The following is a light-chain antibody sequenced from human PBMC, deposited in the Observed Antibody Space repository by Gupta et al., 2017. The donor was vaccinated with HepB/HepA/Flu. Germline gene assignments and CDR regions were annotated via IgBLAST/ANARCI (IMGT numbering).Light chain of an antibody. V-gene: IGKV1-39*01. CDR2: LAS. Sequence: IQMTQSPSSLSASVGDRVIITCRASQGINNYLNWYQQKPGKAPALLIHLASTLESGVPSRFRGGGSGTDFTLTISNLQPEDFAVYYCQQAYSTLRTFGQGTRVEVK. CDR3: QQAYSTLRT. J-gene: IGKJ1*01. CDR1: QGINNY.